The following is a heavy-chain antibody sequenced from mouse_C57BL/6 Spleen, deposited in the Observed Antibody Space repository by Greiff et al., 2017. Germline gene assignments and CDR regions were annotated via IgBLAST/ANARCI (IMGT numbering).Heavy chain of an antibody. V-gene: IGHV1-54*01. Sequence: QVQLQQSGAELVRPGTSVKVSCKASGYAFTNYLIEWVKQRPGQGLEWIGVINPGSGGTNYHEKFKGQATLTADKSSSTAYMQLSSLTSEDSEVYCWARGGYGNYEGDAMDYWGQGTSVTVSS. CDR3: ARGGYGNYEGDAMDY. CDR2: INPGSGGT. D-gene: IGHD2-10*02. CDR1: GYAFTNYL. J-gene: IGHJ4*01.